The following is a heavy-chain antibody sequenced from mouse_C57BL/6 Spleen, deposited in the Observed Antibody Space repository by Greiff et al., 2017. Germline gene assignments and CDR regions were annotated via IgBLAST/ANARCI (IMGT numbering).Heavy chain of an antibody. J-gene: IGHJ4*01. CDR2: IWSGGST. CDR1: GFSLTSYG. V-gene: IGHV2-2*01. Sequence: QVQLQQSGPGLVQPSQSLSITCTVSGFSLTSYGVHWVRQSPGKGLEWLGVIWSGGSTDYNAAFISRLSISKDNSKSQVFFKMNSLQADDTAIYYCARIYSNLYYAMDYWGQGTSVTVSS. D-gene: IGHD2-5*01. CDR3: ARIYSNLYYAMDY.